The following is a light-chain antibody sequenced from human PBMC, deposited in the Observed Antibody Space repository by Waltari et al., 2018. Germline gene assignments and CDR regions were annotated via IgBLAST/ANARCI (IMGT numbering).Light chain of an antibody. Sequence: EFVLTKSPGTLYLSPGDRATLSCRASRSVTGNYLAWYQQKPGQAPMLLIYGASNRAAGIPDRFSGSGSRTDFTLIISRLEPEDFAVYYCQHYDNSPLTFGQGTKVEIK. V-gene: IGKV3-20*01. CDR3: QHYDNSPLT. CDR2: GAS. CDR1: RSVTGNY. J-gene: IGKJ1*01.